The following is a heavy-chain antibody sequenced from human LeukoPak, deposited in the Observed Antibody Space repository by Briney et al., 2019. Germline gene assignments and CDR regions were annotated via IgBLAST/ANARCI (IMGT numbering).Heavy chain of an antibody. Sequence: PGGSQRLSCAASGFSFSTYAMSWVRQAPGKGLEWVSGISGSGVDTHYADSVKGRFRISRDNSKNTLYLQLNSLRAEDTAVYFCAKRGVVIRVFLVGFHKGAYYFDSWGLGALVTVSS. D-gene: IGHD2-21*01. CDR2: ISGSGVDT. V-gene: IGHV3-23*01. CDR1: GFSFSTYA. J-gene: IGHJ4*02. CDR3: AKRGVVIRVFLVGFHKGAYYFDS.